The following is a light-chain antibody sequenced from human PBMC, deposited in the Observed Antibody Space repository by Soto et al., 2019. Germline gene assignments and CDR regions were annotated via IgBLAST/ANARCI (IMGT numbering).Light chain of an antibody. V-gene: IGKV3-20*01. Sequence: EVVLTQSPGTLSLSPGEIATLSCRASQSLTNSFIAWYQQKPGQAPRLLIYDTSSRATGIPDRFSGSGSGTDFTLTISRLEPEDFAVFFCQQYGTSEIIFGQGTRLAIK. CDR3: QQYGTSEII. CDR1: QSLTNSF. CDR2: DTS. J-gene: IGKJ5*01.